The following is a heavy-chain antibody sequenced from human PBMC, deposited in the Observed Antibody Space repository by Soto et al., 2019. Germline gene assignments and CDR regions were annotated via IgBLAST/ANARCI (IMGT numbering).Heavy chain of an antibody. CDR2: IYYSGST. CDR1: GGSISSYY. Sequence: SETLSLTCTVPGGSISSYYWSWIRQPPGKGLEWIGYIYYSGSTNYNPSLKSRVTISVDTSKNQFSLKLSSVTAADTAVYYCARYLPMGNWFDPWGQGTLVTVSS. CDR3: ARYLPMGNWFDP. V-gene: IGHV4-59*01. J-gene: IGHJ5*02. D-gene: IGHD2-8*01.